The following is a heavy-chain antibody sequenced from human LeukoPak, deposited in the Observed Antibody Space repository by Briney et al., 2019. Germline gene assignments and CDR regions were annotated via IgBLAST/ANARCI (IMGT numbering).Heavy chain of an antibody. CDR2: ISSGNSTI. D-gene: IGHD2-21*02. CDR1: GFTFITYG. CDR3: AYCGGDCSSDY. V-gene: IGHV3-48*04. Sequence: GGSLRLSCAASGFTFITYGMNWVRQAPGKGLEWISFISSGNSTIYYADSVKGRFTISRDNAKNSVYLQMNSLRAEDTAVYYCAYCGGDCSSDYWGQGTLVTVSS. J-gene: IGHJ4*02.